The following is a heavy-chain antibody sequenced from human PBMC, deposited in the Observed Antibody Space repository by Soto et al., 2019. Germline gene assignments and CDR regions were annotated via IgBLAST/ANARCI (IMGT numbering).Heavy chain of an antibody. Sequence: QVQLVESGGGVVQPGRSLRLSCAASGFTFSSYGMHWVRQAPGKGLDWVAVIWYDGSNKYYADSVKGRFTISRDNSKNTLYLQMNSLRAEDTAVYYCARDTARAMVRIYYGMDVWGQGTTVTVSS. J-gene: IGHJ6*02. CDR1: GFTFSSYG. CDR3: ARDTARAMVRIYYGMDV. CDR2: IWYDGSNK. D-gene: IGHD3-10*01. V-gene: IGHV3-33*01.